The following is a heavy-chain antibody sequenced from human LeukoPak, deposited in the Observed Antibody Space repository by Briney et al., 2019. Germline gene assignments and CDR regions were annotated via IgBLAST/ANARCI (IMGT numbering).Heavy chain of an antibody. CDR1: VGSFSFYY. CDR2: INHSGST. CDR3: ARGRGSCSSTSCYILDY. J-gene: IGHJ4*02. Sequence: SETLSLTCAVCVGSFSFYYGSCIRQPPGKGLEWIGEINHSGSTNYNPSLKSRVTISVDTSKNQFSLKLSSVTAADTAVYYCARGRGSCSSTSCYILDYWGQGTLVTVSS. D-gene: IGHD2-2*02. V-gene: IGHV4-34*01.